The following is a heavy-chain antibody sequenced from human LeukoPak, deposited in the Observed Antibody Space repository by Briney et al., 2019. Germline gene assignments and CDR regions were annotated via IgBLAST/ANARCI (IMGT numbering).Heavy chain of an antibody. CDR2: IYSGGST. Sequence: GGSLRLSCAASGITFSRFWMSWVRQAPGKGLEWVSVIYSGGSTYYADSVKGRFTISRDISKNTLYLQMNSLRAADTAIYYCAREGYFYDSSGRIDYWGQGTLVTVSP. V-gene: IGHV3-53*01. D-gene: IGHD3-22*01. CDR3: AREGYFYDSSGRIDY. CDR1: GITFSRFW. J-gene: IGHJ4*02.